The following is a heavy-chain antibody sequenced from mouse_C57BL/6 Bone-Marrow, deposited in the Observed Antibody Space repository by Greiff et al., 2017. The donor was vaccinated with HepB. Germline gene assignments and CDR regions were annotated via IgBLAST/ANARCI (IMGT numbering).Heavy chain of an antibody. Sequence: VQLQQPGAELVKPGASVKLSCKASGYTFTSYWMQWVKQRPGQGLEWIGEIDPSDSYTNYNQKFKGKATLTVDTSSSTAYMQLSSLTSEDSAVYYCARRDSSLDWYFDVWGTGTTVTVSS. CDR2: IDPSDSYT. D-gene: IGHD1-1*01. CDR1: GYTFTSYW. V-gene: IGHV1-50*01. J-gene: IGHJ1*03. CDR3: ARRDSSLDWYFDV.